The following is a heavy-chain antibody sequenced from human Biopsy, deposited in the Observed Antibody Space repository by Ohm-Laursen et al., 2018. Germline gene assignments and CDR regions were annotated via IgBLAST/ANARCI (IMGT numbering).Heavy chain of an antibody. CDR2: INPNNDNT. CDR1: GYSFTNYY. V-gene: IGHV1-46*01. J-gene: IGHJ4*02. D-gene: IGHD1-20*01. Sequence: SSVKVSCNASGYSFTNYYLHWVRQAPGQGLQWMGRINPNNDNTVYAQQFQGRVTMTKDTSTSTVYMDLSSLTFDDSAVYYCARGPRGLVAITATAYYFDFWGRGNLVTVSS. CDR3: ARGPRGLVAITATAYYFDF.